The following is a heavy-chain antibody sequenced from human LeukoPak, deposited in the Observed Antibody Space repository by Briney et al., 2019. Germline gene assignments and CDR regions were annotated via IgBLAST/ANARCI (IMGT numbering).Heavy chain of an antibody. J-gene: IGHJ6*03. D-gene: IGHD1-26*01. CDR3: ARGSGSYYHYMDV. V-gene: IGHV1-18*01. CDR1: GYTFTSDG. CDR2: ISAYNGNT. Sequence: ASVKVSCKASGYTFTSDGISWVRQAPGQGLEWMVWISAYNGNTNYAQKLQGRVTMTTDTSPSTPYMELRSLGPDDPAVYYCARGSGSYYHYMDVWGKGTTVTVSS.